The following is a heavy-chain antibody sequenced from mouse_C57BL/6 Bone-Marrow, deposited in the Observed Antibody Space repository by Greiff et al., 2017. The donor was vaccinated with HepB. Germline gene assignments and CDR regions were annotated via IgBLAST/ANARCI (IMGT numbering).Heavy chain of an antibody. CDR1: GFNIKDDY. V-gene: IGHV14-4*01. J-gene: IGHJ4*01. Sequence: VQLHQSGAELVRPGASVKLSCTASGFNIKDDYMHWVKQRPEQGLEWIGWIDPENGDTEYASKFQGKATITADTSSNTAYLQLSSLTSEDTAVYYCTFYAMDYWGQGTSVTVSS. CDR2: IDPENGDT. CDR3: TFYAMDY.